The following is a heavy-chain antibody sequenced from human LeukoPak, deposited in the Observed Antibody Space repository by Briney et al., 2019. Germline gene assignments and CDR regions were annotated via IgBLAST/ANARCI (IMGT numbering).Heavy chain of an antibody. CDR1: GYTFTNYG. CDR2: ISSYNGYT. V-gene: IGHV1-18*01. Sequence: GSVKVSCKASGYTFTNYGLSWVRQAPGQGLEWMGWISSYNGYTNYPQKLQGRVTMTTDTSTSTAYMELRSLRSEDTAVYYCARAGYYDSSGSLEPWGQGTLVTVSS. D-gene: IGHD3-22*01. CDR3: ARAGYYDSSGSLEP. J-gene: IGHJ5*02.